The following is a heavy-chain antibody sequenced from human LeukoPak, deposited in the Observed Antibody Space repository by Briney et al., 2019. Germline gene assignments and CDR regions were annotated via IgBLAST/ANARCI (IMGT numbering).Heavy chain of an antibody. V-gene: IGHV3-7*01. CDR1: GFSFSTYW. D-gene: IGHD6-13*01. CDR2: IDQGGSVR. CDR3: ARDPESSSFDL. Sequence: QTGGSLRLSCAAPGFSFSTYWMSWVRQTPEKGLEFVANIDQGGSVRNYMDSLKGRCTISRDNAKKSLYLEINSLRADDTAVYYCARDPESSSFDLWGRGALVTVSS. J-gene: IGHJ4*02.